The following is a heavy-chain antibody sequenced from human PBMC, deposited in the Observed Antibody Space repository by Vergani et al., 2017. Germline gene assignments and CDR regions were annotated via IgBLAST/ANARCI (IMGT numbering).Heavy chain of an antibody. CDR1: GYNFTSFD. CDR3: ARGXLDSKYRHNWFGP. V-gene: IGHV1-8*01. Sequence: QEQLVQSGAEVRKPGASVKVSCKASGYNFTSFDINWVRLATGQGLEWMGWMNPKSGNTAYAAKFQGRITMTRDSSTDTAYMEMKSLRSEDTAIYFCARGXLDSKYRHNWFGPWGQGTVVTVSS. D-gene: IGHD3/OR15-3a*01. CDR2: MNPKSGNT. J-gene: IGHJ5*02.